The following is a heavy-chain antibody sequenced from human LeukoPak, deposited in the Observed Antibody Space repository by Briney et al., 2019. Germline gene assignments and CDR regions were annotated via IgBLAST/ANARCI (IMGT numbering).Heavy chain of an antibody. D-gene: IGHD3-10*01. CDR1: GFTFSSYG. CDR2: ISYDGSNK. V-gene: IGHV3-30*03. Sequence: GGSLRLSCAASGFTFSSYGMHWVRQAPGKGLEWVAVISYDGSNKYYADSVKGRFTISRDNSKNTLYLQMNSLRAEDTAVYYCARDKVITMVRGPSYFDYWGQGTLVTVSS. J-gene: IGHJ4*02. CDR3: ARDKVITMVRGPSYFDY.